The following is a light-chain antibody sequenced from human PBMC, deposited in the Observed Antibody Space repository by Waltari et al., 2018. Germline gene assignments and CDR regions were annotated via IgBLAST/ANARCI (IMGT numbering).Light chain of an antibody. Sequence: DSQMTQSPSTRCAYVGEGAPITCRASQTIGRWLAWYQQKPGKAPKLLIDQAPSLERGVPSRFSGNGAGTEFTFTISSLQTDDFATYYCQQYNNYWTFGQGTKVEIK. V-gene: IGKV1-5*03. CDR1: QTIGRW. J-gene: IGKJ1*01. CDR2: QAP. CDR3: QQYNNYWT.